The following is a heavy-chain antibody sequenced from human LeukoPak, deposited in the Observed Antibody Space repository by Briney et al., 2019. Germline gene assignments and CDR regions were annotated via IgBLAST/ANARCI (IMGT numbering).Heavy chain of an antibody. D-gene: IGHD1-7*01. J-gene: IGHJ4*02. V-gene: IGHV1-69*13. Sequence: SVKVSCKASGGTFSSYAISWVRQAPGQGLEWMGGIIPIFGTANYAQKFQGRVTITADESTSTAYMELSSLRSEDTAVYYCAREDSPTYNWNYRLDYWGQGTLVTVSS. CDR2: IIPIFGTA. CDR3: AREDSPTYNWNYRLDY. CDR1: GGTFSSYA.